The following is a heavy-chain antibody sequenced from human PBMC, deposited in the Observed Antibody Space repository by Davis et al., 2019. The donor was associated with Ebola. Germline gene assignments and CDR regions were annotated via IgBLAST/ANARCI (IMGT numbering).Heavy chain of an antibody. CDR1: GFTFTSSA. V-gene: IGHV1-58*02. CDR2: IVVGSGNT. Sequence: SVKVSCKASGFTFTSSAMQWVRQARGQRLEWIGWIVVGSGNTNYAQKFQGRVTITADKSTSTAYMELSSLRSEDTAVYYCARDHVDTAMAYFHGWGQGTLVTVSS. D-gene: IGHD5-18*01. J-gene: IGHJ4*02. CDR3: ARDHVDTAMAYFHG.